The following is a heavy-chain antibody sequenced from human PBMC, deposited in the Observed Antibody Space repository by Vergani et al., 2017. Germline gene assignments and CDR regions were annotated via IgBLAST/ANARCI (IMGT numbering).Heavy chain of an antibody. CDR2: IYSGGST. Sequence: EVQLVESGGGLVQPGGSLRLSCAASGFTVSSNYMSWVRQAPGKGLEWVSVIYSGGSTYYADSVKGRFTISRDNSKNTLYLQMNSLRPEDTAMYYCARGVDYDFRSGPGQFYGMDVWGQGTTVTVSS. CDR1: GFTVSSNY. CDR3: ARGVDYDFRSGPGQFYGMDV. J-gene: IGHJ6*02. V-gene: IGHV3-66*01. D-gene: IGHD3-3*01.